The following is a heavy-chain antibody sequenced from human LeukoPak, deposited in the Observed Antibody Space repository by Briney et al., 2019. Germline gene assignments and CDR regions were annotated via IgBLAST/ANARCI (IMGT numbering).Heavy chain of an antibody. Sequence: RGSMRLSCSASGFTFNSYSMNWVRQAPGKGLEWVSSISTSSHIYYADSVKGRFTISRDNAKNLLYLQMNSLRAEDTAVYYCTGPGILTSYGYGYWGQGTLVTVSS. CDR3: TGPGILTSYGYGY. CDR2: ISTSSHI. V-gene: IGHV3-21*01. D-gene: IGHD3-16*01. J-gene: IGHJ4*02. CDR1: GFTFNSYS.